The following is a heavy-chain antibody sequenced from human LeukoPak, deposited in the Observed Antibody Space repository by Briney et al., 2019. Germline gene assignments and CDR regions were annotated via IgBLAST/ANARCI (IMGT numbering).Heavy chain of an antibody. CDR2: ISPNSDDT. V-gene: IGHV1-2*02. CDR1: GYTFTGYY. CDR3: ARGGFDY. Sequence: ASVKVSCKASGYTFTGYYLHWVRQAPGQGLEWMGWISPNSDDTNYAQKFRGGVNMTRDTSISTAYMELSRLRSDDTAIYYCARGGFDYWGQGTLVTVSS. J-gene: IGHJ4*02.